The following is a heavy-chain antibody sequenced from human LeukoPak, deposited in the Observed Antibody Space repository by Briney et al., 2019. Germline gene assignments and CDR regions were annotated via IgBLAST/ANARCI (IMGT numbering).Heavy chain of an antibody. CDR2: ISSSGSTI. J-gene: IGHJ4*02. CDR1: GFTFSDYY. D-gene: IGHD6-13*01. V-gene: IGHV3-11*01. CDR3: AKFRSSWASYYFDY. Sequence: GGSLRLSCAASGFTFSDYYMSWIRQAPGKGLEWVSYISSSGSTIYYADSVKGRFTISRDNAKNSLYLQMNSLRAEDTAVYYCAKFRSSWASYYFDYWGQGTLVTVSS.